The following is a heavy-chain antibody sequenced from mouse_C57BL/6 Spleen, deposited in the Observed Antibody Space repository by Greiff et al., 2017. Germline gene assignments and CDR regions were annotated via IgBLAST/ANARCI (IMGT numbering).Heavy chain of an antibody. V-gene: IGHV1-15*01. J-gene: IGHJ2*01. D-gene: IGHD4-1*01. CDR2: IDPETGGT. Sequence: QVQLQQSGAELVRPGASVTLSCKASGYTFTDYEMHWVKQTPVHGLEWIGAIDPETGGTAYNQKFKGKDILTADKSSSTAYMELRSLTSEDSAVYYCTGWDVQYYFDYWGRGTTLTVSS. CDR3: TGWDVQYYFDY. CDR1: GYTFTDYE.